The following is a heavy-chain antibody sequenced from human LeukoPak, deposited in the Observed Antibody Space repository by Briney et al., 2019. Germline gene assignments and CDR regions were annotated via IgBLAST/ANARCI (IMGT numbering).Heavy chain of an antibody. Sequence: GASVKVSCKASGYTFTSYYMHWVRQAPGQGLEWMGRIIPILGIANYAQKFQGRVTITADKSTSTAYMELSSLRSEDTAVYYCARAQASYYYDSSGYYFDYWGQGTLVTVSS. D-gene: IGHD3-22*01. V-gene: IGHV1-69*04. CDR1: GYTFTSYY. J-gene: IGHJ4*02. CDR2: IIPILGIA. CDR3: ARAQASYYYDSSGYYFDY.